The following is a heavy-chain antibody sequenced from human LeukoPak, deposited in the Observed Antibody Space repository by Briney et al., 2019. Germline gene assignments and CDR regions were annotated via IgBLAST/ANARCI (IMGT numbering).Heavy chain of an antibody. Sequence: SVKVSCKASGGTFSNYAISWVRQAPGQGLEWMGGIIPIFGTANYAQKFQGRVTTTADKSTSTAYMELSSLRSEDTAVYYCARVSGYCSSTSCTSFDYWGQGTLVTVSS. CDR2: IIPIFGTA. D-gene: IGHD2-2*01. J-gene: IGHJ4*02. V-gene: IGHV1-69*06. CDR3: ARVSGYCSSTSCTSFDY. CDR1: GGTFSNYA.